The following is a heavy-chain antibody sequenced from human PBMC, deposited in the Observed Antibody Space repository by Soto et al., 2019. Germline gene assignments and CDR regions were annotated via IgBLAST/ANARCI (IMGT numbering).Heavy chain of an antibody. Sequence: PSETLSLTCTVSGGSISNYYWSWIRQPPWQGLEWIGYSYYSGSPNHNPSLKSRVTISVETSKNQFSLNLSSVTAADTAVYYCARSRGYSGYDYGNLAYRGQGTQVTVTP. J-gene: IGHJ4*02. CDR3: ARSRGYSGYDYGNLAY. D-gene: IGHD5-12*01. CDR2: SYYSGSP. V-gene: IGHV4-59*01. CDR1: GGSISNYY.